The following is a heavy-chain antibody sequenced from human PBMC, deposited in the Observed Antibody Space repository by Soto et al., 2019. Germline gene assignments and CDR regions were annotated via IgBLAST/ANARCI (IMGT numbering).Heavy chain of an antibody. CDR2: MNPNSGNT. CDR1: GYTFTSYD. CDR3: ARENLYYYGMDV. V-gene: IGHV1-8*01. Sequence: ASVKVSCKASGYTFTSYDINWVRQATGQGLEWMGWMNPNSGNTGYAQKFQGRVTMTRNTSISTAYMELSSLRSEDTAVYYCARENLYYYGMDVWGQGTTVTVSS. J-gene: IGHJ6*02.